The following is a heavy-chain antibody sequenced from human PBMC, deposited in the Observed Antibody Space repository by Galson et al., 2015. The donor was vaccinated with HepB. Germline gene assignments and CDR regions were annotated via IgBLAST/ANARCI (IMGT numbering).Heavy chain of an antibody. CDR3: AKNNGYYVHDGLDF. CDR2: ISGSGGST. V-gene: IGHV3-23*01. CDR1: GFTFSSYA. Sequence: SLRLSCAASGFTFSSYAVSWVRQAPGKGLEWVSGISGSGGSTYYADPVKGRFTISRDNSKNTLYLQMNSLRAEDTAVYYCAKNNGYYVHDGLDFWGQGTMVTVSS. D-gene: IGHD1-26*01. J-gene: IGHJ3*01.